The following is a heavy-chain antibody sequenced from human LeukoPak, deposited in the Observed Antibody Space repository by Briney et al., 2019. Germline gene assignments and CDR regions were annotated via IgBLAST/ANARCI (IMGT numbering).Heavy chain of an antibody. CDR3: ARVKGDYYDSSGYPYYFDY. D-gene: IGHD3-22*01. J-gene: IGHJ4*02. V-gene: IGHV3-48*01. CDR2: ISSSSSTI. Sequence: GGSLRLSCAASGFTFSSYSMNWVRQAPGKGLEWVSYISSSSSTIYYADSVKGRFTISRDNAKNSLYLQMNSLRAEDTAVYYCARVKGDYYDSSGYPYYFDYWGQGTLVTVSS. CDR1: GFTFSSYS.